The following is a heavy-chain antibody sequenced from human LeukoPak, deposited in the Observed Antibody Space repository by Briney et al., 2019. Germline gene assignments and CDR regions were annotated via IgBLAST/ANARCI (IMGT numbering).Heavy chain of an antibody. J-gene: IGHJ4*02. CDR1: GISVISGSYY. CDR2: IFYSGNT. Sequence: SETLSLTCTVSGISVISGSYYWAWVRQPPGKGLEWLGSIFYSGNTHYNPSLKSPVTISIDTSKNQFSLKVSSVTAADTAIYYCAREGSGWYGYYFDYWGQGTLVTVSS. D-gene: IGHD6-19*01. CDR3: AREGSGWYGYYFDY. V-gene: IGHV4-39*07.